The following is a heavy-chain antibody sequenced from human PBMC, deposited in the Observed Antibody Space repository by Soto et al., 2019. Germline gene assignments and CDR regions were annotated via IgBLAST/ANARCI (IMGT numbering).Heavy chain of an antibody. V-gene: IGHV1-69*02. D-gene: IGHD3-10*01. J-gene: IGHJ4*02. Sequence: QVQLVQSGAEVKRPGSSVKVSCKASGDTFTFYSINWVRQAPGLGLEWMGRINPILSMSNYAQRFQGRVTMTAEKSTSTASMELSSLRSEDTAIYYCASSYGSGYRAFDYWGQGALVTVSS. CDR2: INPILSMS. CDR1: GDTFTFYS. CDR3: ASSYGSGYRAFDY.